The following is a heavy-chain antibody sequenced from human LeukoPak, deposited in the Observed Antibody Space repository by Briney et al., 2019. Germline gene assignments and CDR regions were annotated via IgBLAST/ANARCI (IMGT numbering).Heavy chain of an antibody. CDR1: GGSISSSSYY. V-gene: IGHV4-39*07. J-gene: IGHJ4*02. CDR2: IYYSGST. CDR3: ARGGGPPSYLDF. D-gene: IGHD3-16*01. Sequence: TSETLSLTCTVSGGSISSSSYYWGWIRQPPGKGLEWIGSIYYSGSTYYNPSLKSRVTISVDTSKNQFSLKLSSVTVADTAVYYAARGGGPPSYLDFWGQGTLVTVSS.